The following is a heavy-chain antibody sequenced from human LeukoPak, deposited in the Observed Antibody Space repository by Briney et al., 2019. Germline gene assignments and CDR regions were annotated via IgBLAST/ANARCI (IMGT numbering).Heavy chain of an antibody. D-gene: IGHD5-18*01. V-gene: IGHV3-11*03. CDR2: ISGSSSNT. CDR3: ARLPLTARRHFDY. J-gene: IGHJ4*02. Sequence: GGSLRLSCAASGFTFSDFYMSWIRQAPGKGLESVSYISGSSSNTNYADSVKGRFTISRDNAKNSQYLQMNSLRAEDTAVYYCARLPLTARRHFDYWGQGTLVTVSS. CDR1: GFTFSDFY.